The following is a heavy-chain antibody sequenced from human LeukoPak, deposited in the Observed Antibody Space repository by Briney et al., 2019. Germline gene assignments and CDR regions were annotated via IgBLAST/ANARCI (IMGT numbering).Heavy chain of an antibody. Sequence: GGSLRLSCAASGFTFSGSAMHWVRQASGKGLEWVGRIRDKANTYATAYAASVKGRLTVSRDDSKNTAYLQMNSLKTEDTAVYYCASYDSSGSHFDSWGQGTLVTVSS. CDR2: IRDKANTYAT. J-gene: IGHJ4*02. D-gene: IGHD3-22*01. V-gene: IGHV3-73*01. CDR1: GFTFSGSA. CDR3: ASYDSSGSHFDS.